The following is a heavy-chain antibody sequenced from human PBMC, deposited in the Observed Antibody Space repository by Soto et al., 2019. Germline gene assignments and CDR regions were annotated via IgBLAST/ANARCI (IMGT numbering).Heavy chain of an antibody. J-gene: IGHJ5*02. Sequence: EVQLVESGGGLVQPGGSLRLSCAASGFTFSAYDMHWVRQATGKGLEWVSAIGTQHDTYYPESVKGRFTISRENARNSLYLQTNSRGAGDTAVYFCARQASYWHGGGGWIDPWGQGTLVTVSS. CDR3: ARQASYWHGGGGWIDP. D-gene: IGHD2-8*02. CDR2: IGTQHDT. V-gene: IGHV3-13*01. CDR1: GFTFSAYD.